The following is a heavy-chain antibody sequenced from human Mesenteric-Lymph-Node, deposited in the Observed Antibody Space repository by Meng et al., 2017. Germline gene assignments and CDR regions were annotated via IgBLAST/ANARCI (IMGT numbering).Heavy chain of an antibody. CDR3: VRTKISSYYFDF. J-gene: IGHJ4*02. D-gene: IGHD6-6*01. CDR2: TYYRSNWFH. V-gene: IGHV6-1*01. CDR1: GVSVLSNTAA. Sequence: QASPAIVKPTPTLPFPGAISGVSVLSNTAAWNWIRQSPSRGLEWLGRTYYRSNWFHDYAVSLNSRVTINADTSKNEFSLHLRSVTPEDSAIYHCVRTKISSYYFDFWGQGTLVTVSS.